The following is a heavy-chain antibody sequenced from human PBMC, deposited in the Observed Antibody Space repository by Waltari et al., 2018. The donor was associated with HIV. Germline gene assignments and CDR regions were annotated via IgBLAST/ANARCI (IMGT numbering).Heavy chain of an antibody. J-gene: IGHJ6*02. CDR2: IYTSGST. Sequence: QVQLQESGPGLVKPSQTLSLTCTVSGGSISSGSYYWSWIRQPAGKGLEWIGRIYTSGSTNYNPSLKSRVTISVDTSKNQFSLKLSSVTAADTAVYYCARDHSRGYGMDVWGQGTTVTVSS. CDR1: GGSISSGSYY. V-gene: IGHV4-61*02. CDR3: ARDHSRGYGMDV. D-gene: IGHD2-15*01.